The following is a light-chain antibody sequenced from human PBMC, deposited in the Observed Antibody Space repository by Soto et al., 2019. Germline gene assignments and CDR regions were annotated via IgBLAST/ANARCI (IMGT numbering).Light chain of an antibody. V-gene: IGKV3-15*01. J-gene: IGKJ1*01. CDR2: GAS. CDR3: QHYTNWPPWT. CDR1: QSVSSN. Sequence: EIVMTQSPATLSVSPGERATLSCRASQSVSSNLAWYQQKPGQAPRRLIYGASTRATGIPARFSGSGSGTEFTLTISSLQSEDFAVYYCQHYTNWPPWTFGQGTKVDIQ.